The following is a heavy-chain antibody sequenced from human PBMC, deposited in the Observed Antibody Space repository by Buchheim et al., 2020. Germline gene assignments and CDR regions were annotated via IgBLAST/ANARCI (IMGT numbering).Heavy chain of an antibody. CDR1: GFTFSSYA. J-gene: IGHJ4*02. V-gene: IGHV3-23*01. D-gene: IGHD4-17*01. Sequence: EVQLLESGGGLVQPGGSLRLSCAASGFTFSSYAMSWVRQAPGKGLEWVSAISGSGGSTYYADSVKGRFTIPRDNSKNTLYLQMNSLRAEDTAVYYCAKDGNDYGDFTPLYYFDYWGQGTL. CDR3: AKDGNDYGDFTPLYYFDY. CDR2: ISGSGGST.